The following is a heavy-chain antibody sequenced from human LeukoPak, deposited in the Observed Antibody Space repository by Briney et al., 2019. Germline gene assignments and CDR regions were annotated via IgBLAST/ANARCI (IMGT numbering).Heavy chain of an antibody. CDR2: IKTDGSST. J-gene: IGHJ4*02. Sequence: GGSLRLSCAASGFTFSSYWMHWVRQAPGKGLLWVSRIKTDGSSTFYADSVKGRFTISRDNAKSTLYLQMNSLRAEDTAVYYCARSDHFDFWGQGTLVTVSS. V-gene: IGHV3-74*01. CDR1: GFTFSSYW. CDR3: ARSDHFDF.